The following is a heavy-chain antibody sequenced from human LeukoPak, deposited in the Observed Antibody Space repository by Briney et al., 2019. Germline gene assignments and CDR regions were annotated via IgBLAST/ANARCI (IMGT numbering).Heavy chain of an antibody. Sequence: ASVKVSCKASGYTFTGYYMHRVRQAPGQGPEWMGWISTYNGNTNYAQKLQDRVTMTTDTSTSTAYMELRSLRSDDTALYYCARGWELSIWGQGTMVTVSS. D-gene: IGHD3-10*01. V-gene: IGHV1-18*04. CDR3: ARGWELSI. CDR2: ISTYNGNT. J-gene: IGHJ3*02. CDR1: GYTFTGYY.